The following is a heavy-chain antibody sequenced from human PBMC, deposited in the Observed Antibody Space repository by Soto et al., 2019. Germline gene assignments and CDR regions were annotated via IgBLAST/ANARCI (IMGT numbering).Heavy chain of an antibody. V-gene: IGHV4-59*01. CDR1: GGSSSSYY. CDR3: ARGVLRYFDWLNREGRYYYYGMDV. Sequence: SETLSLTCTVSGGSSSSYYWSWIRQPPGKGLEWIGYIYYSGSTNYNPSLKSRVTISVDTSKNQFSLKLSSVTAADTAVYYCARGVLRYFDWLNREGRYYYYGMDVWGQGTTVTVSS. J-gene: IGHJ6*02. D-gene: IGHD3-9*01. CDR2: IYYSGST.